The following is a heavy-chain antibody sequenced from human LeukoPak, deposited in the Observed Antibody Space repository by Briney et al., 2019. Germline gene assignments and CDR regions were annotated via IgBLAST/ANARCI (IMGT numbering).Heavy chain of an antibody. CDR1: GGSISSSSYY. J-gene: IGHJ6*03. V-gene: IGHV4-39*07. CDR2: IYYTGST. CDR3: ARDRDVTGPYYYYMDV. Sequence: SETLSLTCTVSGGSISSSSYYWGWIRQPPGKGLESIGNIYYTGSTYYNPSLKSRVTMSADTSNNQFSLKMSSVTAADTAVYYCARDRDVTGPYYYYMDVWGKGTTVTISS. D-gene: IGHD2-21*01.